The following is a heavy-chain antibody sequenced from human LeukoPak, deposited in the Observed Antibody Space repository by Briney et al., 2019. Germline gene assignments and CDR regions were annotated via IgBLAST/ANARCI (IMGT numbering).Heavy chain of an antibody. D-gene: IGHD2-15*01. CDR2: ISAYNGNT. Sequence: ASVKVSCKASGYTFTSYGISWVRQAPGQGLEWMGWISAYNGNTNYAQKLQGRVTMTTDTSTSTAYMELRSLRSDDTAVYYCARDDSFQGWWYQTYYCYYYMDVWGKGTTVTVSS. CDR3: ARDDSFQGWWYQTYYCYYYMDV. V-gene: IGHV1-18*01. J-gene: IGHJ6*03. CDR1: GYTFTSYG.